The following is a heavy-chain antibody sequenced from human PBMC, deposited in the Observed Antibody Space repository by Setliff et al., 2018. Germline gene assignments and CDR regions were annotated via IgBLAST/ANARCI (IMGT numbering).Heavy chain of an antibody. D-gene: IGHD3-3*01. CDR3: ARGGPTLTISRVLVVSSFDP. Sequence: SETLSLTCTVSGDSISSGYYYWTWIRQSAGKGLEWIGHFYTSGNTNYNPSLKSRVTISVDTSKNQFSLKLSSVTAADTATYYCARGGPTLTISRVLVVSSFDPWGQGSRVTSP. CDR2: FYTSGNT. V-gene: IGHV4-61*09. J-gene: IGHJ5*02. CDR1: GDSISSGYYY.